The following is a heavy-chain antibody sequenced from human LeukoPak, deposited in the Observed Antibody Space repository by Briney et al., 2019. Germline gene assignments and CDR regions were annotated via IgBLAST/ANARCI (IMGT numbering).Heavy chain of an antibody. CDR1: GFSFITYG. V-gene: IGHV3-30*02. CDR3: AKDRSMTTVTPFDN. D-gene: IGHD4-17*01. J-gene: IGHJ4*02. CDR2: IRYDGSNR. Sequence: GGSLRLSCAASGFSFITYGIHWVRQAPGKGLEWVAYIRYDGSNRFYADSVRGRFTISRDNSKNTVYLQMNSLRAEDTAVYYCAKDRSMTTVTPFDNWGQGTLVAVSS.